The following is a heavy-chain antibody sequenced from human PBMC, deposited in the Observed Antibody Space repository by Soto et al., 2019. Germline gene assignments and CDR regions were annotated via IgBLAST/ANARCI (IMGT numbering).Heavy chain of an antibody. D-gene: IGHD6-6*01. J-gene: IGHJ5*02. CDR1: GDSISSGTYY. CDR3: ARVTSNSSGGWFDP. Sequence: SETLSLTCTVSGDSISSGTYYWSWVRQHPGKGLEWIGYIFYSGSTYSNPSLQSRVTISVDTSNNQLSLNLNSVTAADTAVYYCARVTSNSSGGWFDPWGQGTLVTVSS. V-gene: IGHV4-31*03. CDR2: IFYSGST.